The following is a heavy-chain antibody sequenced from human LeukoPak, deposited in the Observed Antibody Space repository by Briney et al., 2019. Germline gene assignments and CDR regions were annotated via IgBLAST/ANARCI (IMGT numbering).Heavy chain of an antibody. V-gene: IGHV4-38-2*02. CDR1: GYSISSGYY. CDR2: IFHSGST. D-gene: IGHD6-6*01. Sequence: SETLSLTCTVSGYSISSGYYWGWIRQPPGKGLEWIGNIFHSGSTYYNPSLKSRVTISVDTSKNQFSLKLSSVTAADTAVYFCARERYSSSPNGAPFDYWGQGTLVTVSS. J-gene: IGHJ4*02. CDR3: ARERYSSSPNGAPFDY.